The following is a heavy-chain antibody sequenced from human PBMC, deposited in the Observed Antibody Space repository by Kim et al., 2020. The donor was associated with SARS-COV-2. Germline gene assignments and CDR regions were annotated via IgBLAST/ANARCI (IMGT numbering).Heavy chain of an antibody. Sequence: GGSLRLSCAASGFTFSSYAMSWVRQAPGKGLEWVSAISGSGGSTYYADSVKGRFTISRDNSKNTLYLQMNSLRAEDTAVYYCAKDPLILDCGGDCYSGYFDYWGQGTLVTVSS. J-gene: IGHJ4*02. D-gene: IGHD2-21*02. CDR2: ISGSGGST. V-gene: IGHV3-23*01. CDR1: GFTFSSYA. CDR3: AKDPLILDCGGDCYSGYFDY.